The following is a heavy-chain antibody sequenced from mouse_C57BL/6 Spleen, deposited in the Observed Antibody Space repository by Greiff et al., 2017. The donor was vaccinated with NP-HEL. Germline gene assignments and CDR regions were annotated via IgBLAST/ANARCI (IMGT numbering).Heavy chain of an antibody. CDR1: GYTFTSYW. CDR3: ARAPYCYGSRHYWYFDV. J-gene: IGHJ1*03. Sequence: QVQLQQPGTELVKPGASVKLSCKASGYTFTSYWMHWVKQRPGQGLEWIGNINPSNGGPNYNEKFKGKATLTVDKSSSTAYMPLSSLTSADSAVYYCARAPYCYGSRHYWYFDVWGTGTTVTVSA. D-gene: IGHD1-1*01. CDR2: INPSNGGP. V-gene: IGHV1-53*01.